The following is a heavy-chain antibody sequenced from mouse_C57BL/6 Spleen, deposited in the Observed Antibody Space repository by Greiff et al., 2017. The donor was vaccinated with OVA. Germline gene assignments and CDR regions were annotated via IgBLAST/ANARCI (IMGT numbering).Heavy chain of an antibody. CDR2: IDPSDSYT. D-gene: IGHD3-2*02. CDR1: GYTFTSYW. CDR3: ARKSSGYGAYYFDY. V-gene: IGHV1-69*01. Sequence: QVQLKQPGAELVMPGASVKLSCKASGYTFTSYWMHWVKQRPGQGLEWIGEIDPSDSYTNYNQKFKGKSTLTVDKSSSTAYMQLSSLTSEDSAVYYCARKSSGYGAYYFDYWGQGTTLTVSS. J-gene: IGHJ2*01.